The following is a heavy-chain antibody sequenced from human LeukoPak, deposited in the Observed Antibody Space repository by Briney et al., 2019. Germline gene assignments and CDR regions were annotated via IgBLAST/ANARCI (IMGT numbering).Heavy chain of an antibody. Sequence: SVKVSCKASGGTLSSYAISWVRQAPGQGLEWMGGIIPIFGTANYAQKFQGRVTITADKSTSTAYMELSSLRSEDTAVYYCARDPPYYYGSGSYYLGWFDPWGQGTLVTVSS. CDR2: IIPIFGTA. CDR3: ARDPPYYYGSGSYYLGWFDP. CDR1: GGTLSSYA. V-gene: IGHV1-69*06. D-gene: IGHD3-10*01. J-gene: IGHJ5*02.